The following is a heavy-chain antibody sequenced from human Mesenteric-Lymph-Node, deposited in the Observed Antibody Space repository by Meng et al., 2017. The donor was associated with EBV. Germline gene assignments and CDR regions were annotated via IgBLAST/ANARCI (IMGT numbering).Heavy chain of an antibody. CDR1: GGSISSSSYY. CDR2: IYSGGRT. Sequence: QRPLQEAGPGLLRPWETRSLTCTLSGGSISSSSYYWGWIRQPPGKGLEWIGSIYSGGRTYYSPSLESRVTISVDTSKNHFSLKLNSVTAADTSVYFCASLLIVFGGVIVDYWGQGALVTVSS. CDR3: ASLLIVFGGVIVDY. D-gene: IGHD3-16*02. J-gene: IGHJ4*02. V-gene: IGHV4-39*01.